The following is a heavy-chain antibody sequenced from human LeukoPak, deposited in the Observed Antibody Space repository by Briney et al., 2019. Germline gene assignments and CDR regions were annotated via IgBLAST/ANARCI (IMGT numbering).Heavy chain of an antibody. J-gene: IGHJ5*02. Sequence: ASVKVSCKASGYTFTSYYMHWVRQAPGQGVEGMGIINPSGGSTSYAQKFQGRVTMPSDTSTSTVYMELSSLRSEATAVYYCAGLEWPYSFDPWGQGTLVTVSS. CDR2: INPSGGST. CDR3: AGLEWPYSFDP. CDR1: GYTFTSYY. V-gene: IGHV1-46*03. D-gene: IGHD3-3*01.